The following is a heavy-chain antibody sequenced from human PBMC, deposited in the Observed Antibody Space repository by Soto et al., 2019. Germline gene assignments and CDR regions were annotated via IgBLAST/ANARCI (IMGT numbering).Heavy chain of an antibody. Sequence: SETLSLTCAVYGGSFSGYYWSWIRQPPGKGLEWIGEINHSGSTNYNPSLKSRVTISVDTSKNQFSLKLSSVTAADTAVYYCARDLVGATTASAFDIWGQGTMVTVSS. J-gene: IGHJ3*02. V-gene: IGHV4-34*01. CDR3: ARDLVGATTASAFDI. CDR1: GGSFSGYY. D-gene: IGHD1-26*01. CDR2: INHSGST.